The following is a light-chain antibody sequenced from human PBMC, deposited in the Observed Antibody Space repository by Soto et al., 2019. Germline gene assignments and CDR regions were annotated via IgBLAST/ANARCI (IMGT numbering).Light chain of an antibody. V-gene: IGLV2-14*01. CDR2: GVT. J-gene: IGLJ2*01. CDR1: NSDIGGHNS. CDR3: TSYTSVTIVV. Sequence: QSVLTQPASVSGSPGQSITISCTGSNSDIGGHNSVSWYQQHPGKAPKLLIFGVTNRPSGVSDRFSGSKSGNTASLTISALQAEDEADYYCTSYTSVTIVVFGGGTKVTVL.